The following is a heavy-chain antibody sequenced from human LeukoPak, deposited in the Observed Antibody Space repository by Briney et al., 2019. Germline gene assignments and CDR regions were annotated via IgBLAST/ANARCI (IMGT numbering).Heavy chain of an antibody. J-gene: IGHJ4*02. D-gene: IGHD4-11*01. Sequence: PGGSLRLSCAASGFTFSSYGMHWVRQAPGKGLEWVAVIWYDGSNKYYAGSVKGRFTISRDNSKNTLYLQMNSLRAEDAAVYYCASSTLYSAQDYWGQGTLVTVSS. CDR3: ASSTLYSAQDY. CDR2: IWYDGSNK. CDR1: GFTFSSYG. V-gene: IGHV3-33*01.